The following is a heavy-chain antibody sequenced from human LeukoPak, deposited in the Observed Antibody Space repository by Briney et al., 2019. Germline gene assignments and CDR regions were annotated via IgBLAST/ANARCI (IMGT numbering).Heavy chain of an antibody. D-gene: IGHD2-21*02. V-gene: IGHV3-23*01. Sequence: GGSLRLSCAASGFTFSSYAMSWVRQAPGKGLEWVSAISGSGGSTYYADSVKGRFTISRDNSKNTLYLQMNSLRAEDTAVYYCAKNGIVVVTLGTRGDFDYWGQGTPVTVSS. CDR2: ISGSGGST. CDR3: AKNGIVVVTLGTRGDFDY. J-gene: IGHJ4*02. CDR1: GFTFSSYA.